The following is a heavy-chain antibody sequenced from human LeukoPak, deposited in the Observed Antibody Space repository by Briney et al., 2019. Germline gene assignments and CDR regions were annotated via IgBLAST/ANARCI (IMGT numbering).Heavy chain of an antibody. Sequence: GGSLRLSCAASGFTFSSYGMHWVRQAPGKGLEWVAVISYDGSNKYYADSVKGRFTISRDNSKNTLYLQMNSLRAEDTAVYYCATEFITTRLYYFDYWGQGTLVTVSS. CDR1: GFTFSSYG. CDR2: ISYDGSNK. J-gene: IGHJ4*02. D-gene: IGHD2-15*01. V-gene: IGHV3-30*03. CDR3: ATEFITTRLYYFDY.